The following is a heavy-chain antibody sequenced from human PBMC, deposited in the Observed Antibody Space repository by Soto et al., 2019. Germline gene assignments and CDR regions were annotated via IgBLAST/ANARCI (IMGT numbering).Heavy chain of an antibody. CDR3: VKSGSLAAARLGGL. CDR2: IYYSGST. CDR1: GGSISSSSYY. V-gene: IGHV4-39*07. Sequence: PSETLSLTCTVSGGSISSSSYYWGWIRQPPGKGLEWIGSIYYSGSTYYNPSLKSRVTISVDTSKNQSSLKLSSVTAADTAVYYCVKSGSLAAARLGGLWGQGTLVTVSS. J-gene: IGHJ4*02. D-gene: IGHD6-13*01.